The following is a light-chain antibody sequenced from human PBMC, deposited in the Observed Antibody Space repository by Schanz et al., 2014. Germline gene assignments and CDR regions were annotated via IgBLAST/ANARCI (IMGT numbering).Light chain of an antibody. CDR3: AAWDDSLRVL. CDR1: SSNIGAGYD. CDR2: GNS. Sequence: SVLTQPPSVSGAPGQRVTISCPGSSSNIGAGYDVHWYQQLPGTAPKLLIYGNSNRPSGVPDRFSGSKSGTSASLAISGLQSEDEAHYYCAAWDDSLRVLFGGGTKLTVL. V-gene: IGLV1-40*01. J-gene: IGLJ2*01.